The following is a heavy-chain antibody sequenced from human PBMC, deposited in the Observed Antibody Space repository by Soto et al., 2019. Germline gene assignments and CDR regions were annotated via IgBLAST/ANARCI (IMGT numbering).Heavy chain of an antibody. CDR2: ISAYNGNT. Sequence: ASVKVSCKASGYTFTSYGISWVRQAPGQGLEWMGWISAYNGNTNYAQKLQGRVTMTTDTSTSTAYMELRSLRSDDTAVYYCAREGDILTGYYYGSGFAYWGQGTLVTVSS. CDR1: GYTFTSYG. V-gene: IGHV1-18*01. D-gene: IGHD3-9*01. J-gene: IGHJ4*02. CDR3: AREGDILTGYYYGSGFAY.